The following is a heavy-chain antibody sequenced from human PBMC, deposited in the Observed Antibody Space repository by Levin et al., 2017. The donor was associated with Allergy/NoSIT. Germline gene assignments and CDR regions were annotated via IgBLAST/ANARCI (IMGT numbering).Heavy chain of an antibody. Sequence: GGSLRLSCAASGFTFSSFGIHWVRQAPGKGLEWVALIWYDGSNKYYADSVKGRFTISRDNPKNTLYLQVHSLRAEDTAVYYRARGAADGTYHYYYYMDVWGKGTTVTVSS. J-gene: IGHJ6*03. CDR3: ARGAADGTYHYYYYMDV. CDR2: IWYDGSNK. D-gene: IGHD6-13*01. CDR1: GFTFSSFG. V-gene: IGHV3-33*01.